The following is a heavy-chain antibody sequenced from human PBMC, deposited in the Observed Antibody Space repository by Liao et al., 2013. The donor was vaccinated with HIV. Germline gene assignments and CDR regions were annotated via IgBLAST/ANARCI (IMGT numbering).Heavy chain of an antibody. V-gene: IGHV4-59*12. CDR1: GDSISPYY. D-gene: IGHD5-18*01. CDR3: ARHGYSYRYQYYYYIDV. J-gene: IGHJ6*03. CDR2: VYYSGST. Sequence: QVQLQESGPGLVKPSETLSLTCTVSGDSISPYYWSWIRQPPGEGLEWIGYVYYSGSTSYSPSLKSRVTISVDTSKNQFSLKLSSVTAADTAVYYCARHGYSYRYQYYYYIDVLGERTDGHRLL.